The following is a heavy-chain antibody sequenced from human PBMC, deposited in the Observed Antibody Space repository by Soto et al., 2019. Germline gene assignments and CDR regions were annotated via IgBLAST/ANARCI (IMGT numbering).Heavy chain of an antibody. CDR2: ILYDGSNK. D-gene: IGHD1-1*01. J-gene: IGHJ6*02. V-gene: IGHV3-30*18. Sequence: LRLSCAASGFTFSNYGMHWVRQTPGKGLEWVALILYDGSNKYYVDSVKGRFTISRDNSKNTLYLQVSSLRAEDTAVYYCAKSRDAYNFYFYYGMDVWGQGTSVTVSS. CDR1: GFTFSNYG. CDR3: AKSRDAYNFYFYYGMDV.